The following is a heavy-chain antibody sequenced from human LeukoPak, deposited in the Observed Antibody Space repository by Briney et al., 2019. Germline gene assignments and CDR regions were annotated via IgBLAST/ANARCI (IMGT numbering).Heavy chain of an antibody. V-gene: IGHV1-69*05. CDR3: ARGVRGPYSSSWYYFDY. D-gene: IGHD6-13*01. Sequence: SVKVSCKXSGGTFSSYAISWVRQAPGQGLEWMGRIIPIFGTANYAQKFQGRVTITTDGSTSTAYMELSSLRSEDTAVYYCARGVRGPYSSSWYYFDYWGQGTLVTVSS. CDR2: IIPIFGTA. J-gene: IGHJ4*02. CDR1: GGTFSSYA.